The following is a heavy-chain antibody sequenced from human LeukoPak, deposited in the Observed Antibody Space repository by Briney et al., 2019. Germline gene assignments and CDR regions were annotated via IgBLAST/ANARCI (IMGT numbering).Heavy chain of an antibody. CDR1: GYTFTGYY. D-gene: IGHD3-10*01. J-gene: IGHJ5*02. CDR2: INPNSGGT. CDR3: ASPGVAIRGDWFDP. Sequence: ASVKASCKASGYTFTGYYMHWVRQAPGQGLEWMGWINPNSGGTNYAQKFQGRVTMTRDTSISTAYMELSRLRSDDTAVYYCASPGVAIRGDWFDPWGQGTLVTVSS. V-gene: IGHV1-2*02.